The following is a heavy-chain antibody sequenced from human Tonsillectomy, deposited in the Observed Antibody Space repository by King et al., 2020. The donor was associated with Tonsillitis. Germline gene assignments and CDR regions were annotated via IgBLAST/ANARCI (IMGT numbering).Heavy chain of an antibody. CDR3: ARRTDLLSFDF. J-gene: IGHJ4*02. CDR2: GHYSGRT. D-gene: IGHD3-10*01. CDR1: GGSISSSNYY. V-gene: IGHV4-39*01. Sequence: QLQESGPGLVKPSETLSLTCTVSGGSISSSNYYWGWIRHPPGKGLEWIGSGHYSGRTYYNPSLKSRVSISVYTSKNQFSLKLNSVTAADTAVYYCARRTDLLSFDFWGQGTLVTVSS.